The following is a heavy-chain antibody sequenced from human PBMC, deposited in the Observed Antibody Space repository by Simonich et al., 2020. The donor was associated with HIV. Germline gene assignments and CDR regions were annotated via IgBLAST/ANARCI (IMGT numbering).Heavy chain of an antibody. D-gene: IGHD1-26*01. V-gene: IGHV1-18*01. Sequence: QVQLVQSGAEVKKPGASVKVSCKASGYTFISYGISWGRQAPGQGLEWMGWISAYNGNTNNAQKLQGRVTMTTGTSTSTVDMELRRLRSGDTAVYDCARDRMGVRGSYSYFDYWGQGTLVTVSS. CDR1: GYTFISYG. CDR3: ARDRMGVRGSYSYFDY. J-gene: IGHJ4*02. CDR2: ISAYNGNT.